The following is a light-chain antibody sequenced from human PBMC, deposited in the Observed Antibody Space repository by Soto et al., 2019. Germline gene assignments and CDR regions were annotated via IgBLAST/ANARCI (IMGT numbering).Light chain of an antibody. CDR2: EVS. Sequence: QSALTQPASVSGSPGQSITISCTGTSNDVGGYNYVSWYQQHPGKAPKLMIYEVSNRPSGVSNRFSGSKSGNTASLTNSGLQAEDEANYYCSSYTSTITLVVFGGGTKLTVL. CDR1: SNDVGGYNY. CDR3: SSYTSTITLVV. J-gene: IGLJ2*01. V-gene: IGLV2-14*01.